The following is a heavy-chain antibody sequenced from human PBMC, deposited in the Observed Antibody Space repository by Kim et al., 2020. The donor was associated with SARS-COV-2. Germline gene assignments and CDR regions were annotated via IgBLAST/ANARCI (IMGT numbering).Heavy chain of an antibody. Sequence: SLKSRVTISVDTSKNQFSLKLSSVTAADTAVYYCAIASELDDYYYYGMDVWGQGTTVTVSS. J-gene: IGHJ6*02. CDR3: AIASELDDYYYYGMDV. V-gene: IGHV4-34*01. D-gene: IGHD6-13*01.